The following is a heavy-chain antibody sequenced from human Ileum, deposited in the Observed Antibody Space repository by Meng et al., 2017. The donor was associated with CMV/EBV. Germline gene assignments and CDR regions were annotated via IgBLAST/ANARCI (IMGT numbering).Heavy chain of an antibody. CDR3: ARGLIGAMVRGVIPH. Sequence: SGFTLSDYYMSWICQAPGKGLEWVSYISSSGTTIYYADSVKGRFTISRDNAKNSLYLQMNSLRAEDTAVYYCARGLIGAMVRGVIPHWGQGTLVTVSS. V-gene: IGHV3-11*01. J-gene: IGHJ1*01. D-gene: IGHD3-10*01. CDR1: GFTLSDYY. CDR2: ISSSGTTI.